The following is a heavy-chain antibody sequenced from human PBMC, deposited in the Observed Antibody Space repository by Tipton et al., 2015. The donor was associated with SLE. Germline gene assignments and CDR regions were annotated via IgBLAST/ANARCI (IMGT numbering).Heavy chain of an antibody. V-gene: IGHV3-7*03. CDR3: AKGIGVGVYADADY. CDR1: GITFSRYW. D-gene: IGHD3-3*01. CDR2: IKQDGSEK. J-gene: IGHJ4*02. Sequence: GSLRLSCAASGITFSRYWMSWVRQAPGKGLEWVANIKQDGSEKYYVDSVKGRFTISRDNAKNSLYLQMNSLRAEDTAVYYCAKGIGVGVYADADYWGQGTSVTVSS.